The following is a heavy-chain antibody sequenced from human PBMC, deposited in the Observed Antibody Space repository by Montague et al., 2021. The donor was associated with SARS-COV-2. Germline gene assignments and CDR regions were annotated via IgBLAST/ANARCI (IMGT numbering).Heavy chain of an antibody. D-gene: IGHD6-13*01. V-gene: IGHV4-59*01. CDR1: GGSISSYY. CDR3: ARGTAAGTNFDY. J-gene: IGHJ4*02. Sequence: SETLSLTCTVSGGSISSYYWSWIRQPPRKGLEWIGYIYYSGSTNYNPSLKSRVTISVDTSKNQFSLKLSSVTAADTAVYYCARGTAAGTNFDYWGQGTLVTVSS. CDR2: IYYSGST.